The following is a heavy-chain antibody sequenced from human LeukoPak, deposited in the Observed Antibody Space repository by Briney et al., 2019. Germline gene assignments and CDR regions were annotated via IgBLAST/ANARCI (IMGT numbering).Heavy chain of an antibody. CDR2: IKHDGSEM. CDR1: GFNFNIYW. CDR3: AELGITMIGGV. J-gene: IGHJ6*04. Sequence: PGGSLRLSCAASGFNFNIYWTTWVRRAPGKGLEWVANIKHDGSEMNYVDSVKGRFTVSRDNAKNSVYLQMNSLRAEDTAVYYCAELGITMIGGVWGKGTTVTISS. D-gene: IGHD3-10*02. V-gene: IGHV3-7*01.